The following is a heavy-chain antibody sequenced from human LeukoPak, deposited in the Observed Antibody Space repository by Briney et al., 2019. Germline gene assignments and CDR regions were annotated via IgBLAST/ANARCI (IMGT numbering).Heavy chain of an antibody. V-gene: IGHV3-48*03. CDR2: ISSGGSTI. J-gene: IGHJ4*02. CDR3: ASGNDLIAAAGSLFDY. Sequence: PGGSLRLSCAASGFTFRSYEMNWVRQAPGKGLEWVSYISSGGSTIYYADSVKGRFTISRDNAKNSLYLQMNNLRAEDTAVYYCASGNDLIAAAGSLFDYWGQGTLVTVSS. CDR1: GFTFRSYE. D-gene: IGHD6-13*01.